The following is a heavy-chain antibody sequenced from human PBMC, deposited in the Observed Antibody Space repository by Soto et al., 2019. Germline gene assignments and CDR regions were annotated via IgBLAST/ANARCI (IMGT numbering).Heavy chain of an antibody. Sequence: PGGSLRLSCAAFGLTLSTSSMNWVRQAPGKGLEWVSAISGSSGSTYYADSVKGRFTISRDNSKNTLYLQMNSLRAEDTAVYYCAKSLRPIGYWGQGTLVTVSS. CDR2: ISGSSGST. CDR3: AKSLRPIGY. CDR1: GLTLSTSS. D-gene: IGHD3-10*01. V-gene: IGHV3-23*01. J-gene: IGHJ4*02.